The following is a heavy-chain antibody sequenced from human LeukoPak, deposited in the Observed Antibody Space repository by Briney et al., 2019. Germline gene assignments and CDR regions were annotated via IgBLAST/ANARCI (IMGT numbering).Heavy chain of an antibody. CDR2: INNDGSRT. CDR3: ARPPYFDFWSGFYTDHYYYMEV. CDR1: GFTFSNHW. J-gene: IGHJ6*03. V-gene: IGHV3-74*01. Sequence: GGSLRLSCAASGFTFSNHWMHWVRLVPGKGLVWVSHINNDGSRTSYAASVKGRFTVSRDNANNTLYLQMNSLRAEDTAVYYCARPPYFDFWSGFYTDHYYYMEVWGKGTSVTVSS. D-gene: IGHD3-3*01.